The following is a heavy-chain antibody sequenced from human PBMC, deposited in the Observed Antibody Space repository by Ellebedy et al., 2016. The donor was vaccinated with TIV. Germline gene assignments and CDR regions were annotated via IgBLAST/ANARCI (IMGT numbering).Heavy chain of an antibody. CDR3: ASRPDRNYHFLNN. D-gene: IGHD4-11*01. V-gene: IGHV3-66*01. Sequence: GESLKISCAASGFSVSTNYMTSLRQAAGKGIEWVLIIYSGGSAYYADSVKGRFAISRDNSRNTLYLQMNSLRAEDTAVYYCASRPDRNYHFLNNWGHGTLATVFS. CDR2: IYSGGSA. CDR1: GFSVSTNY. J-gene: IGHJ4*01.